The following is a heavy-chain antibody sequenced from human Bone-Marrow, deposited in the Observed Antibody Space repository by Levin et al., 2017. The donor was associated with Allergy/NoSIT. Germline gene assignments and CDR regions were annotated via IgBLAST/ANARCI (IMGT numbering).Heavy chain of an antibody. V-gene: IGHV4-59*01. CDR2: IYYSGST. Sequence: PSETLSLTCTVSGGSISSYYWSWIRQPPGKGLEWIGYIYYSGSTNYNPSLKSRVTISVDTSKNQFSLKLSSVTAADTAVYYCARGRGYSGYGDAFDIWGQGTMVTVSS. D-gene: IGHD5-12*01. CDR3: ARGRGYSGYGDAFDI. CDR1: GGSISSYY. J-gene: IGHJ3*02.